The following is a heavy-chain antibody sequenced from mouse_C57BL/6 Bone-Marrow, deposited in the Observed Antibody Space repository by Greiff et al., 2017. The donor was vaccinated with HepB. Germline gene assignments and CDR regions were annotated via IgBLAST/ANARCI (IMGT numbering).Heavy chain of an antibody. J-gene: IGHJ1*03. Sequence: ESGPGLVKPSQSLSLTCSVTGYSITSGYYWNWIRQFPGNKLEWMGYISYDGSNNYNPSLKNRISITRDTSKNQFFLKLNSVTTEDTATYYCAREGTGWYFDVWGTGTTVTVSS. CDR1: GYSITSGYY. CDR3: AREGTGWYFDV. V-gene: IGHV3-6*01. CDR2: ISYDGSN. D-gene: IGHD3-3*01.